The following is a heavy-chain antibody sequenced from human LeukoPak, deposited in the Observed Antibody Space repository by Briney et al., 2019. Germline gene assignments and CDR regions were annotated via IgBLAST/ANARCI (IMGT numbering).Heavy chain of an antibody. D-gene: IGHD3-22*01. CDR1: GGSISSYY. CDR2: IYYSGST. Sequence: SETLSLTCTVSGGSISSYYWSWIRQPPGKGLEGSGYIYYSGSTNYNPSLKSRVTISVDTSKNQFSLKLSSVTAADTDVYYCARGEPLYDSSGYYYSLDFFDYWGQGTLVTVSS. J-gene: IGHJ4*02. V-gene: IGHV4-59*01. CDR3: ARGEPLYDSSGYYYSLDFFDY.